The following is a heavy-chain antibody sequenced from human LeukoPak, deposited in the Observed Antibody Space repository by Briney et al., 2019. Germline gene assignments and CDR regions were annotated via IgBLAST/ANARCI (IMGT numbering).Heavy chain of an antibody. CDR3: VRDQQPEVPTSDSSPSA. Sequence: GSLRLSCAASGFTFSSYSMNWVRQAPGKGLEWVAVISYDGSNKYYADSVKGRFIISRDNDKNSLHLQMNILRADDTAVYYCVRDQQPEVPTSDSSPSAWGQGTLVTVSS. CDR1: GFTFSSYS. D-gene: IGHD2-2*01. V-gene: IGHV3-30*03. CDR2: ISYDGSNK. J-gene: IGHJ5*02.